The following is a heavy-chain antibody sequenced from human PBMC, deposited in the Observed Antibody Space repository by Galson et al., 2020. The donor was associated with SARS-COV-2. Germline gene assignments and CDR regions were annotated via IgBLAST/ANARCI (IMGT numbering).Heavy chain of an antibody. CDR1: GFTFSSYA. CDR2: ISSNGGST. Sequence: AESLTLTCSASGFTFSSYAKHWVRQPQETGMEYDSAISSNGGSTTYENSVTGRFTTSTDNSKNTLYLQTSRLKAEDTAVYYCVVMYYDFGCCYPDGALDVWGQGTMVTVSS. D-gene: IGHD3-3*01. J-gene: IGHJ3*01. V-gene: IGHV3-64D*06. CDR3: VVMYYDFGCCYPDGALDV.